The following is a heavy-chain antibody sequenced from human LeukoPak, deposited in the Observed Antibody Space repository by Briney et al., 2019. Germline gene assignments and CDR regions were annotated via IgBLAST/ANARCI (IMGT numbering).Heavy chain of an antibody. Sequence: PSVTLSLTCTVSGGSISSSSYYWGWIRQPPGKGLEWIGSIYYSGSTYYNPSLKSRVTMSVDTSKNQFSLKLSSVTAADTAVHYCARLGVVAAIPFDYWGQGTLVTVSS. D-gene: IGHD2-15*01. CDR3: ARLGVVAAIPFDY. V-gene: IGHV4-39*01. J-gene: IGHJ4*02. CDR1: GGSISSSSYY. CDR2: IYYSGST.